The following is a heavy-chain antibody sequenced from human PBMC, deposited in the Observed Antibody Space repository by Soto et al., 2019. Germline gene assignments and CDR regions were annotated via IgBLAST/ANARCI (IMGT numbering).Heavy chain of an antibody. CDR2: INPDGSEK. Sequence: EVLLVESGGGLVQPGGSLRLSCAASGFSFSNVWMTWVRQAPGKGLECLACINPDGSEKYYVDSVKGRFTVSRDNARNSLFVQMTSLRADDSAVYYGTRDLHREPHWGPGTLVTVS. V-gene: IGHV3-7*01. CDR1: GFSFSNVW. D-gene: IGHD1-26*01. CDR3: TRDLHREPH. J-gene: IGHJ4*02.